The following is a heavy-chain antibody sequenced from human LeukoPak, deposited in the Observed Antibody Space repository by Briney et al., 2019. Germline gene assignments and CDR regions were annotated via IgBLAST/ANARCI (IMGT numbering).Heavy chain of an antibody. CDR2: IYSSGSA. V-gene: IGHV4-61*02. Sequence: SETLSLTCTVSGDSISSGNYYWNWIRQSTGRGLEWIGFIYSSGSAHYNPSFKSRVTISLDTSKNHFSLKLNSVTAADTAVYYCARRFGLWGRGTLVTVSS. CDR3: ARRFGL. J-gene: IGHJ4*02. CDR1: GDSISSGNYY. D-gene: IGHD3-10*01.